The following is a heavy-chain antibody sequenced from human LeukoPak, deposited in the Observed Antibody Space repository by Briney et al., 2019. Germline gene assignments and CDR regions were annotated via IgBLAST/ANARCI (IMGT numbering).Heavy chain of an antibody. CDR1: ACTFTNYA. CDR3: ARVDEYDYVWGSLGAFDI. D-gene: IGHD3-16*01. J-gene: IGHJ3*02. Sequence: SVKVTRKASACTFTNYAFSWERQAPGQGLEWMGRIIPILGIANYAQKCQGRVTITADKSTDTAYMELSSLRSEGTAGYYWARVDEYDYVWGSLGAFDIWGEGTMVTVSS. CDR2: IIPILGIA. V-gene: IGHV1-69*04.